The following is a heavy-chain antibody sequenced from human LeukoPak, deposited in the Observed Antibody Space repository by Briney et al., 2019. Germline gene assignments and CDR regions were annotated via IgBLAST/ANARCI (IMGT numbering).Heavy chain of an antibody. CDR2: IKQDGSEK. CDR1: GFTFSSYW. J-gene: IGHJ4*02. V-gene: IGHV3-7*01. CDR3: ARELSGSYVGYFDY. D-gene: IGHD1-26*01. Sequence: GGSLRLSCAASGFTFSSYWMSWVRQAPGKGLEWVANIKQDGSEKYYVDSVKGRFTISRDNAKNSLYLQMNSLRAEDTAVYHCARELSGSYVGYFDYWGQGTLVTVSS.